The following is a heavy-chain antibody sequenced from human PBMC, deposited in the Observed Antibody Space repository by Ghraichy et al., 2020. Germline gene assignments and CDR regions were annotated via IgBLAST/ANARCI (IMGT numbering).Heavy chain of an antibody. CDR2: IYYSGST. Sequence: SETLSLTCTVSGGSISSSSYYWGWIRQPPGKGLEWIGSIYYSGSTYYNPSLKSRVTISVDTSKNQFSLKLSSVTAADTAVYYCAGAVTGGFDYWGQGTLVTVSS. J-gene: IGHJ4*02. V-gene: IGHV4-39*01. CDR1: GGSISSSSYY. CDR3: AGAVTGGFDY. D-gene: IGHD4-23*01.